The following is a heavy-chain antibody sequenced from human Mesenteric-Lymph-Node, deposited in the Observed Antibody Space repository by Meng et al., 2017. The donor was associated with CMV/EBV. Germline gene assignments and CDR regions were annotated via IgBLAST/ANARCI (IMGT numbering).Heavy chain of an antibody. J-gene: IGHJ4*02. V-gene: IGHV5-51*01. D-gene: IGHD3-22*01. Sequence: GESLKISCKGSGYRFSSYWIGWVRQMPGKGLEWMGIIYPGDSDTRYSPSFQGQVTISADKSISTAYLQWSSLKASDTAMYYCARHVYYYNSSGYYYFDYWGQGTLVTVSS. CDR1: GYRFSSYW. CDR3: ARHVYYYNSSGYYYFDY. CDR2: IYPGDSDT.